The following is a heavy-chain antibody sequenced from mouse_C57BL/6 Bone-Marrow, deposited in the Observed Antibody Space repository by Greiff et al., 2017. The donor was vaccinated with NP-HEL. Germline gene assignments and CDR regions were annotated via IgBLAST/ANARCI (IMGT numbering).Heavy chain of an antibody. CDR1: GFTFSSYA. J-gene: IGHJ1*03. D-gene: IGHD3-3*01. CDR3: ARDEGDDFDV. V-gene: IGHV5-4*01. Sequence: EVMLVESGGGLVKPGGSLKLSCAASGFTFSSYAMSWVRQTPEKRLEWVATISDGGSYTYYPDNVKGRFTISRDNATNNLYIQMCLLKSEDTAMDYGARDEGDDFDVWGTGTTVTVSA. CDR2: ISDGGSYT.